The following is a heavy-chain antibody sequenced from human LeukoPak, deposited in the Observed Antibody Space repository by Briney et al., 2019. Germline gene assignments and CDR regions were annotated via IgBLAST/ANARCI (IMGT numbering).Heavy chain of an antibody. Sequence: GGSLRLSCAASGFTFSSYAMHWVRQAPGKGLEWVAVISYDGSNKYYADSVKGRFTISRDNSKNTLYLQMNSLRAEDTAVYYCARTYYYDTCFDYWGQEPWSPSPQ. D-gene: IGHD3-22*01. J-gene: IGHJ4*01. CDR3: ARTYYYDTCFDY. CDR1: GFTFSSYA. V-gene: IGHV3-30-3*01. CDR2: ISYDGSNK.